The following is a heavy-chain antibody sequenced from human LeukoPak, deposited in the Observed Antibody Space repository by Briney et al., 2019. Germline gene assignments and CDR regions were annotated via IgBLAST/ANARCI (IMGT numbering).Heavy chain of an antibody. V-gene: IGHV3-7*01. Sequence: GGSLRLSCVASGFTFSDSWMSCVRQVPGKGLQWVANIDQDGREKNYVDSVKGRFTISRDNGKNSLYLQLNSLRAEDTALFYCAIDRGGSGWYEFESWGQGTLVSVSS. CDR2: IDQDGREK. CDR1: GFTFSDSW. J-gene: IGHJ4*02. D-gene: IGHD6-19*01. CDR3: AIDRGGSGWYEFES.